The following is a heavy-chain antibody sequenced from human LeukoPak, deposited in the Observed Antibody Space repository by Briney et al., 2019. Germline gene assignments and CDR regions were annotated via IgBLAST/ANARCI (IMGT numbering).Heavy chain of an antibody. J-gene: IGHJ4*02. D-gene: IGHD6-19*01. Sequence: PGGSLRLSCAASGFTFNTYSMNWVRQAPGQGLEWGSYITSSSSTMFYAGCVRGRFPITRDNAKNSLYLQMNSLRAEDTAAYYCASDVKSYTSGASSFDYWGQGTLVTVSS. CDR1: GFTFNTYS. CDR3: ASDVKSYTSGASSFDY. V-gene: IGHV3-48*01. CDR2: ITSSSSTM.